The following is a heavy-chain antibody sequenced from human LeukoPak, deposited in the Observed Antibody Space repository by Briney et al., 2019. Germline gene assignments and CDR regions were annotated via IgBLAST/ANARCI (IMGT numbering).Heavy chain of an antibody. D-gene: IGHD3-22*01. CDR1: GGSISGYH. Sequence: SETLSLTCTVSGGSISGYHWSWIRQSPGKGLEWIGYIDETWNTNYSPSLKSRVTMSLDMSKNQFSLEINSVTAADTAMFYCARLDRPGGRTGDVFDVWGQGTMVTVSS. J-gene: IGHJ3*01. CDR3: ARLDRPGGRTGDVFDV. V-gene: IGHV4-59*08. CDR2: IDETWNT.